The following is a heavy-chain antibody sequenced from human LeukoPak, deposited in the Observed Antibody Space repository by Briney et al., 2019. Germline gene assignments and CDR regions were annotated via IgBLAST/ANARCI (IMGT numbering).Heavy chain of an antibody. CDR1: GGSISRSSYY. J-gene: IGHJ4*02. V-gene: IGHV4-39*06. CDR3: ARDHSVAGGRSFAD. D-gene: IGHD6-19*01. Sequence: PSETLSLTCSVSGGSISRSSYYWGWIRQTPGKGLEWIGSIYNSGSTYYNPSLKSRVTISVDTSNHQFPLKLSSVTAADTAVYYCARDHSVAGGRSFADWGQGALVTVSS. CDR2: IYNSGST.